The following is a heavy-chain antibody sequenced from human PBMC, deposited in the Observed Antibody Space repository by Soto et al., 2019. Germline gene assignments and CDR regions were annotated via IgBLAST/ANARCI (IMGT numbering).Heavy chain of an antibody. Sequence: QVQLQQWGARLLKPSETLSLTCNVYGGSFSGYYWSWIRQPPGKGLEWIGEINRIATTNCNPSLKSRGTMSTDTSTGRISLILTSVTAADTAVYYCARGEYCGGRYCSPDYCCYMDVWGTGTTVTVSS. J-gene: IGHJ6*03. CDR2: INRIATT. CDR1: GGSFSGYY. V-gene: IGHV4-34*01. CDR3: ARGEYCGGRYCSPDYCCYMDV. D-gene: IGHD2-21*01.